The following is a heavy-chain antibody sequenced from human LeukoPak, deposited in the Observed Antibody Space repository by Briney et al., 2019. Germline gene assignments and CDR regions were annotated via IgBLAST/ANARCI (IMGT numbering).Heavy chain of an antibody. CDR2: INHSGST. CDR3: ARDWYYYDSSGYGGDDAFDI. D-gene: IGHD3-22*01. Sequence: PSETLSLTCAVYGGSFSGYYWSWIRQPPGKGLEWIGEINHSGSTNYNPSLKSRVTISVDTSKNQFSLKLSSVTAADTAVYYCARDWYYYDSSGYGGDDAFDIWGQGTMVTVSS. J-gene: IGHJ3*02. V-gene: IGHV4-34*01. CDR1: GGSFSGYY.